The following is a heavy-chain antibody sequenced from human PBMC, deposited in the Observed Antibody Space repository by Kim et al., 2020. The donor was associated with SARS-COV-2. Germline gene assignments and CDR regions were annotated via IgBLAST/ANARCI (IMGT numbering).Heavy chain of an antibody. Sequence: SETLSLTCTVSGGSISSSSYYWGWIRQPPGKGLEWIGSIYYSGSTYYNPSLKSRVTISVDTSKNQFSLKLSSVTAADTAVYYCARPRPNCSSTSCYMYYWGQGTLVTVSS. CDR3: ARPRPNCSSTSCYMYY. CDR1: GGSISSSSYY. D-gene: IGHD2-2*02. V-gene: IGHV4-39*01. J-gene: IGHJ4*02. CDR2: IYYSGST.